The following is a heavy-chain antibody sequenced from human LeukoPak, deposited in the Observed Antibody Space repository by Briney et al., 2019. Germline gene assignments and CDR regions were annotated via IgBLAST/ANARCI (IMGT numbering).Heavy chain of an antibody. CDR3: TTRGGYSYGYVDY. Sequence: GGSLRLSCAASGFTFSSYAMSWVRQAPGKGLEWVSAISGSGGSTYYADSVKGRFTISRDNSRNTLYLQMNSLKTEDTAVYYCTTRGGYSYGYVDYWGQGTLATVSS. J-gene: IGHJ4*02. D-gene: IGHD5-18*01. V-gene: IGHV3-23*01. CDR1: GFTFSSYA. CDR2: ISGSGGST.